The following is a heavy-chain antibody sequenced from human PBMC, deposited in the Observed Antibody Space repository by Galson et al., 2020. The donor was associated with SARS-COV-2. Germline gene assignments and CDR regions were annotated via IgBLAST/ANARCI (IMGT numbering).Heavy chain of an antibody. J-gene: IGHJ3*01. D-gene: IGHD3-10*01. CDR1: GYTFTSYG. CDR2: ISAYNGNT. CDR3: ARDMVGFGEAPVDAFDV. Sequence: ASVKVSCKASGYTFTSYGISWVRQAPGQGLEWMGWISAYNGNTNYAQKLQGRVTMTTDTSTSTAYMELRSLRSDDTAVYYCARDMVGFGEAPVDAFDVWGQGTMVTVSS. V-gene: IGHV1-18*01.